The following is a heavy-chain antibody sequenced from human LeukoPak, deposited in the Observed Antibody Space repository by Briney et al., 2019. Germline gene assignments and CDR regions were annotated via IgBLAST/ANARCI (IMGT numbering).Heavy chain of an antibody. D-gene: IGHD3-22*01. Sequence: GASVKVSCKASGYTFTGYYMHWVRQAPGQGLEWMGWINPNSGGTNYAQKFQGRVTMTRDTSISTAYMEQSRLRSDDTAVYYCAREDAFTMIAPPGAYWGQGTLVTVSS. V-gene: IGHV1-2*02. CDR3: AREDAFTMIAPPGAY. CDR1: GYTFTGYY. J-gene: IGHJ4*02. CDR2: INPNSGGT.